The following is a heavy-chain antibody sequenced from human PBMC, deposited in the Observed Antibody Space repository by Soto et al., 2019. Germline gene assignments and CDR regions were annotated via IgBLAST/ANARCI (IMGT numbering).Heavy chain of an antibody. CDR3: SKSLLVCSGTDDDC. CDR2: ISYDGGNT. V-gene: IGHV3-30*18. CDR1: GFSFSGYG. J-gene: IGHJ4*02. D-gene: IGHD1-26*01. Sequence: QVQLVESGGGVVQPGRSLRLSCAASGFSFSGYGMHWVRQAPGKGLEWVAVISYDGGNTYYADSVKGRFTISRDNSRNTLFLQRNSLRTEDTAVYYWSKSLLVCSGTDDDCWGQGTLVSVSS.